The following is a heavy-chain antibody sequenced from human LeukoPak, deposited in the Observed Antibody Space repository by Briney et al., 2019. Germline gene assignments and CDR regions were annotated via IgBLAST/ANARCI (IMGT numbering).Heavy chain of an antibody. CDR1: GDSFASVTDY. Sequence: SETLSLTCTVSGDSFASVTDYWAWIRQPPGKGLEWIATGDYSGGTYYNPSLESRVAISADMSKNQISLKLTSVTGADTAVYYCAGERGEEYSSGWYKTNFFDNWGQGIRVTVSS. CDR3: AGERGEEYSSGWYKTNFFDN. CDR2: GDYSGGT. J-gene: IGHJ4*02. V-gene: IGHV4-39*07. D-gene: IGHD6-19*01.